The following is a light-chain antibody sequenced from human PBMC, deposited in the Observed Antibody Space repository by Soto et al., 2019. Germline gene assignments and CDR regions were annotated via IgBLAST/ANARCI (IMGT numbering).Light chain of an antibody. CDR2: EVS. J-gene: IGLJ7*01. V-gene: IGLV2-14*01. Sequence: QSALTQPASVSGSPGQSITISCTGTSSDVGGYNYVSWYQQHPGKAPKLMIYEVSNRPSGVSNRFSGSKSVNTASLTISGLQAEDEADYYCSSYTSSSTAVFGGGTQLTVL. CDR3: SSYTSSSTAV. CDR1: SSDVGGYNY.